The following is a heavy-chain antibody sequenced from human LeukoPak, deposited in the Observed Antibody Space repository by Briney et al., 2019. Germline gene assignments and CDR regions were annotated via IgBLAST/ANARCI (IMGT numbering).Heavy chain of an antibody. J-gene: IGHJ4*02. V-gene: IGHV5-51*01. CDR1: RYSFINSW. Sequence: GESLNISCKGSRYSFINSWMAWMGSMPGKGLEWMGIIYPTDSDTTYIPSFQGRDTISADKSIRTAYLQWSSLQPSDTAMYYCARHNYYDTRACDYWGQGTLVTVSS. CDR2: IYPTDSDT. CDR3: ARHNYYDTRACDY. D-gene: IGHD3-22*01.